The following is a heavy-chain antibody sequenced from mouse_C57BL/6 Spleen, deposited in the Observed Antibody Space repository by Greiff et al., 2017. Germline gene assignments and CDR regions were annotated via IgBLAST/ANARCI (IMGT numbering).Heavy chain of an antibody. CDR2: ISYDGSN. D-gene: IGHD1-1*01. V-gene: IGHV3-6*01. CDR3: ARDSNYGSSSAWFAY. J-gene: IGHJ3*01. CDR1: GYSITSGYY. Sequence: EVQLQQSGPGLVKPSQSLSLTCSVTGYSITSGYYWNWIRQFPGNKLEWMGYISYDGSNNYNPSLKNRISITRDTSKNQFFLKLNSVTTEDTATYYCARDSNYGSSSAWFAYWGQGTLVTVSA.